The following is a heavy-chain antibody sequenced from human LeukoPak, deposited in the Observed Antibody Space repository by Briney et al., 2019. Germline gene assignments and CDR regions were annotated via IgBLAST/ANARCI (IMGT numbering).Heavy chain of an antibody. J-gene: IGHJ5*02. CDR2: ISYDGSNK. Sequence: GGSLRLSCAASGFTFSSYGMHWVRQAPGKGLEWVAVISYDGSNKYYADSVKGRFTISRDNSKNTLYLQMNSLRAEDTAVYYCAKDQKAYYYGSGSYHWFDPWGQGTLVTVSS. V-gene: IGHV3-30*18. D-gene: IGHD3-10*01. CDR1: GFTFSSYG. CDR3: AKDQKAYYYGSGSYHWFDP.